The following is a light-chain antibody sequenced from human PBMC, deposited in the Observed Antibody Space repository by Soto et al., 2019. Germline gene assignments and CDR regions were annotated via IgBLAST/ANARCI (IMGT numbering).Light chain of an antibody. CDR2: GTF. J-gene: IGKJ2*01. CDR1: QAVTDYY. V-gene: IGKV3-20*01. CDR3: QQYGTPPYT. Sequence: EIVLTQSPGTLSLSPGEKVTLTCRASQAVTDYYFAWYQQKPGQAPKLLIFGTFNRATGIPDRFSASGSETDFSLTISTLEPEDFAVYYFQQYGTPPYTFGLGPKLEI.